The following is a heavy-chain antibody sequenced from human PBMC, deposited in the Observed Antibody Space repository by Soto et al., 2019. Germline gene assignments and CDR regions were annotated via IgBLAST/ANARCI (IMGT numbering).Heavy chain of an antibody. J-gene: IGHJ6*02. CDR3: ARDGPYYYASRMDV. V-gene: IGHV3-53*04. CDR1: GIPVSSNY. CDR2: LHSGGDT. D-gene: IGHD3-10*01. Sequence: EVQLVESGGGLVQPGGSLRLSCVASGIPVSSNYMTWVRQAPGKGLEWVSVLHSGGDTYYANSVKGRFTISRHDSTNTLLLQMNSLTVEVTAVYYCARDGPYYYASRMDVWGQGTTVTVSS.